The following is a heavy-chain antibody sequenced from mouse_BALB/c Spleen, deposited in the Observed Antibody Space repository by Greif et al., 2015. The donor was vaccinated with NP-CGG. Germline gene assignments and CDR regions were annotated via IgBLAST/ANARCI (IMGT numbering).Heavy chain of an antibody. J-gene: IGHJ4*01. D-gene: IGHD5-5*01. CDR2: INPNNGGT. CDR1: GYTFTDYN. CDR3: ARSRFTTYPYYYAMDY. V-gene: IGHV1-18*01. Sequence: VQLKQSGPELVKPGASVKIPCKASGYTFTDYNMDWVKQSHGKSLEWIGDINPNNGGTIYNQKFKGKATLTVDKSSSTAYMELRSLTSEDTAVYYCARSRFTTYPYYYAMDYWGQGTSVTVSS.